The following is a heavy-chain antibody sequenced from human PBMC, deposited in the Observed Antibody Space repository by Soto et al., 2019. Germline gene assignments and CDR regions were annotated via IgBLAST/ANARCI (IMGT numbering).Heavy chain of an antibody. CDR1: GFKFSDYS. D-gene: IGHD2-15*01. CDR3: ARDSAYSFDY. CDR2: IGTSTSTV. J-gene: IGHJ4*02. V-gene: IGHV3-48*01. Sequence: EVQLVESGGGLVQPGGSLRLSCTASGFKFSDYSMNWVRQAPGKGLEWASYIGTSTSTVYYADSVEGRFSISRDNXXXSLXXQXNSLRAEDTAVYYCARDSAYSFDYWGQGILVTVSP.